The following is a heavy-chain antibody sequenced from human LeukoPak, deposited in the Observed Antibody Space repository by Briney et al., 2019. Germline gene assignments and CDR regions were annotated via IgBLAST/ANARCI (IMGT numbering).Heavy chain of an antibody. CDR2: ISWNSGSI. CDR3: AKGRYYDSTSVFDY. Sequence: GRSLRLSCAASGFTFDDYAMHWVRQAPGKGLEWVSGISWNSGSIGYADSVKGRFTISRDNAKNSLYLQMNSLRAEDTALYYCAKGRYYDSTSVFDYWGQGTLVTVSS. J-gene: IGHJ4*02. CDR1: GFTFDDYA. V-gene: IGHV3-9*01. D-gene: IGHD3-22*01.